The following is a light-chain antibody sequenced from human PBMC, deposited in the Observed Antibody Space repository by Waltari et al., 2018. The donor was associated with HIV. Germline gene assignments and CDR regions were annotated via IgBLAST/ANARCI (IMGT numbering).Light chain of an antibody. CDR2: SAS. Sequence: EIVMTQSPVTLSVSPVERATLSCRATHNVSSDLAWYQQKGGQVPRLLFYSASTRATGIPTRFSGSGSGTDFSLTISSLQSEDFALYYCQQFNKWPYMFGQGTRVEI. CDR1: HNVSSD. V-gene: IGKV3-15*01. CDR3: QQFNKWPYM. J-gene: IGKJ2*01.